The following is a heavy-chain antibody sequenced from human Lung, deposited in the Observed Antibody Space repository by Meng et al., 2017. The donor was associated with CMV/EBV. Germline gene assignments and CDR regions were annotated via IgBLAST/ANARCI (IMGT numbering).Heavy chain of an antibody. CDR3: AKDEFRYCSSTSCLDAFDI. D-gene: IGHD2-2*01. Sequence: GESLKISCAASGFTFSSYGMHWVRQAPGKGLEWVAVIWYDGSNKYYADSVKGRFTISRDNSKNTLYLQMNSLRAEDTAVYYCAKDEFRYCSSTSCLDAFDIWGQGTMDTVSS. V-gene: IGHV3-33*06. CDR1: GFTFSSYG. CDR2: IWYDGSNK. J-gene: IGHJ3*02.